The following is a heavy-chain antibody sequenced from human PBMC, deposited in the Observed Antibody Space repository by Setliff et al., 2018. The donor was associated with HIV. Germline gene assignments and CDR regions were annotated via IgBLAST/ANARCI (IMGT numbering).Heavy chain of an antibody. CDR2: IYSDGTT. J-gene: IGHJ4*02. Sequence: PGGSLRLSCEASGFTVSSSYMAWVRQAPGKGLEWVSTIYSDGTTYHADSVKGRFTLSRDNSKNTLFLQMNSLRPEDTAVFYCARLRLFSSALDYWGQGTLVTVSS. V-gene: IGHV3-66*02. D-gene: IGHD2-2*01. CDR1: GFTVSSSY. CDR3: ARLRLFSSALDY.